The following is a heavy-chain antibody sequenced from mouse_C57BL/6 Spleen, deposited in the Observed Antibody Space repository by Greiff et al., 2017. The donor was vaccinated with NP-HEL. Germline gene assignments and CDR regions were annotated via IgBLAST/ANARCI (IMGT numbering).Heavy chain of an antibody. J-gene: IGHJ3*01. CDR3: AKYYGSSPFAY. CDR1: GYAFSSSW. CDR2: IYPGDGDT. D-gene: IGHD1-1*01. V-gene: IGHV1-82*01. Sequence: QVQLQQSGPELVKPGASVKISCKASGYAFSSSWLNWVKQRPGQGLEWIGRIYPGDGDTNYNGKFKGKATLTADKSSSTAYMQLSSLTSEYSAVYFCAKYYGSSPFAYWGQGTLVTVSA.